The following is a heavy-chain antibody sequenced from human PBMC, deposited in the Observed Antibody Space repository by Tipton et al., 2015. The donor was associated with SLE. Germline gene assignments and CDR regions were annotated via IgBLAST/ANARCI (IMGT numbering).Heavy chain of an antibody. CDR1: GFTFSSYS. J-gene: IGHJ3*02. CDR2: ISSSSSYI. Sequence: SLRLSCAASGFTFSSYSMNWVRQAPGKGLVWVSSISSSSSYIYYADSVKGRFTISRDNAKNSLYLQMNSLRAEDTAVYYCARARAPDYYDSSGYYPDAFDIWGQGTMVTVSS. V-gene: IGHV3-21*01. CDR3: ARARAPDYYDSSGYYPDAFDI. D-gene: IGHD3-22*01.